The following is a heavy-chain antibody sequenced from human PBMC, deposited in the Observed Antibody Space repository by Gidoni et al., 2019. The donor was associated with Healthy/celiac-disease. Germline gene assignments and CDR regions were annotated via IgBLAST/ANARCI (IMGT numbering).Heavy chain of an antibody. D-gene: IGHD3-3*01. V-gene: IGHV4-39*01. CDR3: ARSDFWGGYNWFDP. Sequence: QLQLQESRHGLGTPSETLSLTFTVTCGPISSSSYDWGWIRQPPGKGLEWIWSIYYSGSTYSNPSLKSRVTISVDTSKNQFSLKLSSVTAADTAVYYCARSDFWGGYNWFDPWGQGTLVTVSS. CDR2: IYYSGST. J-gene: IGHJ5*01. CDR1: CGPISSSSYD.